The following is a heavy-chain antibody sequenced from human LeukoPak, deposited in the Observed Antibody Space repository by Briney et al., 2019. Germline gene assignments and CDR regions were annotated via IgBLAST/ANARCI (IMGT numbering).Heavy chain of an antibody. J-gene: IGHJ4*02. Sequence: ASVKVSCKASGYTFTGYYMHWVRRAPGQGLEWLGIINPSGGTTTYAQKFQGRVTMTRDTSTSTVYMELNTLRSEDTAVYYCARGSNYYYDVTADYPRYWGQGALVTVSS. D-gene: IGHD3-22*01. CDR3: ARGSNYYYDVTADYPRY. CDR2: INPSGGTT. V-gene: IGHV1-46*01. CDR1: GYTFTGYY.